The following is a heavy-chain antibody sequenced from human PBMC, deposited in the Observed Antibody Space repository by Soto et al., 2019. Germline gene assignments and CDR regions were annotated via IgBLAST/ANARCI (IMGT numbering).Heavy chain of an antibody. D-gene: IGHD3-9*01. CDR2: ISSSSSYI. CDR1: GFTFSSYS. V-gene: IGHV3-21*01. Sequence: EVQLVESGGGLVKPGGSLRLSCAASGFTFSSYSMNWVRQAPGKGLEWVSSISSSSSYIYYADSVKGRFTISRDNAKNSLYLQMNSLRADDTAVYYCARDTGFWGYDILPPQYGMDVWGQGTTVTVSS. J-gene: IGHJ6*02. CDR3: ARDTGFWGYDILPPQYGMDV.